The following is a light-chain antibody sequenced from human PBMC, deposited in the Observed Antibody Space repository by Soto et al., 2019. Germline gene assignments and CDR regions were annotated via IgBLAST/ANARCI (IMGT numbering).Light chain of an antibody. CDR1: SGHSSHI. J-gene: IGLJ3*02. Sequence: QLVLTQSSSASASRGSAVKLTGTLSSGHSSHIIAWHQQQPGKAPRYLMKVEDSGSYNKGSGVSDRFSGSSSGADRHLTISNLQSEDEADYYCEMWDTNSWVFGGGTKVTVL. V-gene: IGLV4-60*03. CDR3: EMWDTNSWV. CDR2: VEDSGSY.